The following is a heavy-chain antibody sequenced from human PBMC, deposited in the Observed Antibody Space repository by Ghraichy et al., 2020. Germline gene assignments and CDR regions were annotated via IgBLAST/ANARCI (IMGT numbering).Heavy chain of an antibody. J-gene: IGHJ6*02. CDR3: AREPQNYYYGRDV. CDR2: ISRSSSTI. CDR1: GFTFSSYS. V-gene: IGHV3-48*01. Sequence: GGSLRLSCAASGFTFSSYSMNWVRQAPGKGLEWVSFISRSSSTIYYADSVKGRFIISRDNAKNSLYLQMNSLRVGDTAVYYCAREPQNYYYGRDVWGQGTTVTVSS.